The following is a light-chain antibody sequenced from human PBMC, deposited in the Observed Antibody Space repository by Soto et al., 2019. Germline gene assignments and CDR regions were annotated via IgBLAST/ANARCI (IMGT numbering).Light chain of an antibody. J-gene: IGKJ1*01. CDR1: QSISTY. CDR3: QQSYSTPWT. Sequence: DIQMTQSASSLSASVGDRVTITCRASQSISTYLNWYQQKPGKAPNLLIYAASSLQSGVPSRFSGSGSGTDFTLTISSXQPEDFATYYCQQSYSTPWTFGLGTKVDIK. V-gene: IGKV1-39*01. CDR2: AAS.